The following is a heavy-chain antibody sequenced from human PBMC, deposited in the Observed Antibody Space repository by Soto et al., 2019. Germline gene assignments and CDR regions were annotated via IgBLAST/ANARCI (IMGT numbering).Heavy chain of an antibody. J-gene: IGHJ5*02. D-gene: IGHD3-16*01. CDR2: IYYTGRT. Sequence: QVQLQESGPGLVKPSQTLSLTCTVAGDSISSGGYYWTWIRQHPGKGLEWIAYIYYTGRTFYNPSRQSRLSISVDTSQNLFSLKLNSVTAADTAVYYCARNYGGNSGYASWGQGTLVIVSS. V-gene: IGHV4-31*03. CDR3: ARNYGGNSGYAS. CDR1: GDSISSGGYY.